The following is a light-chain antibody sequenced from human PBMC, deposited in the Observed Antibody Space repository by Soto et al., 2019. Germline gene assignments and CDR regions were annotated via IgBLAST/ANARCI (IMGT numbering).Light chain of an antibody. J-gene: IGKJ1*01. V-gene: IGKV1-5*01. CDR3: QQYNSFSTWT. CDR1: QSISIW. Sequence: QMTQSPSTLSASLGDRVTITWRASQSISIWLAWYQQRPGKAPNLLIYDASNLQSGVPSRFSGSGSGTEFTLTISSLQPDDFATYYCQQYNSFSTWTFGPGTKVDIK. CDR2: DAS.